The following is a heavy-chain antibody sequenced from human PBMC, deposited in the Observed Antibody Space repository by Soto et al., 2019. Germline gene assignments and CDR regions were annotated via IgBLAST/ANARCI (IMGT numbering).Heavy chain of an antibody. D-gene: IGHD1-20*01. CDR3: AREYNWNDAYYYGMDV. J-gene: IGHJ6*02. CDR2: ISYDGSNK. CDR1: GFTFSSYA. V-gene: IGHV3-30-3*01. Sequence: QVQLVESGGGVVQPGRSLRLSCAASGFTFSSYAMHWVRQAPGKGLEWVAVISYDGSNKYYADSVKGRFTISRDNSKNTLYLEMNSVRAEDKAVYYCAREYNWNDAYYYGMDVWGQGTTVTVSS.